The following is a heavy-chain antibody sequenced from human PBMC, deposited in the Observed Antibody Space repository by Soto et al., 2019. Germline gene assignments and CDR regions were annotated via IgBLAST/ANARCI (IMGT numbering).Heavy chain of an antibody. CDR1: GFSFSTFE. V-gene: IGHV3-48*03. CDR3: ARDRAAGGY. J-gene: IGHJ4*02. Sequence: PGGSLRLSCAASGFSFSTFEMNWVRQAPGKGLEWGAYINSGSDTIHYADSVRGRFTVSRDNAKNSLFLQMNSLRVEDTALYYSARDRAAGGYWGQGTLVTVSS. CDR2: INSGSDTI. D-gene: IGHD6-13*01.